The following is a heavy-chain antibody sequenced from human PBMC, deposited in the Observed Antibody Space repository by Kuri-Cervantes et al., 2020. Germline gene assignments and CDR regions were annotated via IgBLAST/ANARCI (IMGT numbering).Heavy chain of an antibody. CDR2: IYYSGST. V-gene: IGHV4-39*01. J-gene: IGHJ5*02. Sequence: GSLRLSCTVSGGSISSSSYYWGWIRQPPGKGLEWIGSIYYSGSTYYNPSLKSRVTISVDTSKNQFSLKLSSVTAADTAVYYCARAGVPERGIVEPRGSWGQGTLVTVSS. D-gene: IGHD2-15*01. CDR3: ARAGVPERGIVEPRGS. CDR1: GGSISSSSYY.